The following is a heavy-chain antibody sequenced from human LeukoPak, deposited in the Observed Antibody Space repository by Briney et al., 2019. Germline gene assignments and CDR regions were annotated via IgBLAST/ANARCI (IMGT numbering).Heavy chain of an antibody. J-gene: IGHJ3*02. CDR1: GGSISSYY. V-gene: IGHV4-59*01. CDR2: IYYSGST. Sequence: SETLSLTCTVSGGSISSYYWSWIRQPPGKGLEWIGYIYYSGSTNYNPSLKSRVTISVDTSKNQFSLKLSSVTAADTAVYYCARTRITMIADALDIWGQGTMVTVSS. D-gene: IGHD3-22*01. CDR3: ARTRITMIADALDI.